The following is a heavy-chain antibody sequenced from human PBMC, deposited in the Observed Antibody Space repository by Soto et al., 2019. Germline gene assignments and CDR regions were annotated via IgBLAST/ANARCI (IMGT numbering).Heavy chain of an antibody. CDR3: ARGPVVVVALKYHYGMDV. J-gene: IGHJ6*02. CDR1: GYTFTSYV. CDR2: ISAYNGNT. D-gene: IGHD2-15*01. Sequence: ASVKVSCKASGYTFTSYVISWVRQAPGQGLEWMGWISAYNGNTNYAQKLQGRVTMTTDTSTSTAYMELRSLRSDDTAVYYCARGPVVVVALKYHYGMDVWRQGTTVAVSS. V-gene: IGHV1-18*04.